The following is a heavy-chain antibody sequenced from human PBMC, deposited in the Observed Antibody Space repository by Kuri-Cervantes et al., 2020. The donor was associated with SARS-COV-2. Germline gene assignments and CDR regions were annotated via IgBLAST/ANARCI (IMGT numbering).Heavy chain of an antibody. V-gene: IGHV4-38-2*01. CDR1: GGSISSGYY. CDR3: ARSFLSSSDAFDI. J-gene: IGHJ3*02. Sequence: ESLKISCAASGGSISSGYYWGWIRQPPGKGLEWIESIYHSGSTYYNPSLKSRVTISVDTSKNQFSLKLSSVTAADTAVYYCARSFLSSSDAFDIWGQGTMVTVSS. D-gene: IGHD6-6*01. CDR2: IYHSGST.